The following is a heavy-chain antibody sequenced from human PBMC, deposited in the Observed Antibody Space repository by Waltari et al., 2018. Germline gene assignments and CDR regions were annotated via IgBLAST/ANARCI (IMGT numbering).Heavy chain of an antibody. J-gene: IGHJ3*02. D-gene: IGHD6-13*01. CDR3: ARDRRYSSSWYSAYPFDI. V-gene: IGHV4-38-2*02. CDR2: IYHSGST. CDR1: GYSISSGYY. Sequence: QVQLQESGPGLVKPSETLSLTCAVSGYSISSGYYWGWIRQPPGKGLEWIGSIYHSGSTYYNPSLKSRVTISVDTSKNQFSLKLSSVTAADTAVYYCARDRRYSSSWYSAYPFDIWGQGTMVTVSS.